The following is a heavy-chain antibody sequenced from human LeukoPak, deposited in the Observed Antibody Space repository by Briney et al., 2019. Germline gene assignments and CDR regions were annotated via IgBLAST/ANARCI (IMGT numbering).Heavy chain of an antibody. Sequence: SETLSLTCTVSGGSISRADYYWSWIRQPPGKGLEWLGYISYSGDSYYNPSLKSRLTISIDTSKNQFSLKLSSVTAADTAVYYCARIGPILGAAWVDYWGQGTLVSVSS. J-gene: IGHJ4*02. CDR3: ARIGPILGAAWVDY. CDR1: GGSISRADYY. D-gene: IGHD3-3*02. CDR2: ISYSGDS. V-gene: IGHV4-30-4*01.